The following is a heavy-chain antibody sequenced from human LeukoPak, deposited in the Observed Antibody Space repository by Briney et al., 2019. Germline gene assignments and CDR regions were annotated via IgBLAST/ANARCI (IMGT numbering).Heavy chain of an antibody. D-gene: IGHD3-22*01. CDR3: ATPLLDYYDSSGQLYYFDY. V-gene: IGHV4-39*01. CDR1: GGSLSSSSYY. J-gene: IGHJ4*02. Sequence: PSETLSLTCTVSGGSLSSSSYYWGWLRQPPGKGLEWIGSIYYSGSTYYNPSLKSRVTISVDTSKNQFSLKLSSVTAADTAVYYCATPLLDYYDSSGQLYYFDYWGRGTLVTVSS. CDR2: IYYSGST.